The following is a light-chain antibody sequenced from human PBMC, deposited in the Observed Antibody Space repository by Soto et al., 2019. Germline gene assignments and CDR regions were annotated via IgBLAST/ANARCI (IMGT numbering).Light chain of an antibody. Sequence: EIVLTQSPGTLSLSPGERATLSCRATESVVSSYLAWYQLKPGQAPRLLIYDASSRATGIPDRFSGSGSGTDVTLTISRLEPEDFAVYYCQQYGSIPWTFGQGTKVEIK. J-gene: IGKJ1*01. CDR1: ESVVSSY. CDR2: DAS. CDR3: QQYGSIPWT. V-gene: IGKV3-20*01.